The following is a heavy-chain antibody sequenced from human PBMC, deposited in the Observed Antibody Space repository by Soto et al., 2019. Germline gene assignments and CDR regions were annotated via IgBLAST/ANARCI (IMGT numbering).Heavy chain of an antibody. J-gene: IGHJ4*02. V-gene: IGHV3-30-3*01. D-gene: IGHD4-17*01. CDR2: ISYDGSNK. Sequence: QVQLVESGGGVVQPGRSLSLSCAASGFNFSSYAMHWVRQAPGKGLEWLAVISYDGSNKHYAVSVKGRFTISRDNSKNTLYLQMNSLRPEDTAVYYCARPVPSHYGDYPAYWGQGTLVTVSS. CDR3: ARPVPSHYGDYPAY. CDR1: GFNFSSYA.